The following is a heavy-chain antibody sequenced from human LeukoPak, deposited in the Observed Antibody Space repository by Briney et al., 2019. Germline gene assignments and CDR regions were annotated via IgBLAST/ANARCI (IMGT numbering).Heavy chain of an antibody. V-gene: IGHV3-53*01. J-gene: IGHJ3*02. CDR1: GFTVSTNY. Sequence: PGGSLRLSYAASGFTVSTNYMSWVRQAPGKGLEWVSVIYSGGSTYYADSVEGRFTISRDNSKNTLYLQMNSLRAEDTAVYYCARDPWAGKGIWGQGTMVTVSS. CDR2: IYSGGST. CDR3: ARDPWAGKGI. D-gene: IGHD6-19*01.